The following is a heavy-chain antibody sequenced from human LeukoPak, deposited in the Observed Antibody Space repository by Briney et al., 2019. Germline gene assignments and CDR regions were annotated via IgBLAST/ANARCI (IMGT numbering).Heavy chain of an antibody. CDR3: AKSTYYYDSSGSFDY. J-gene: IGHJ4*02. V-gene: IGHV3-9*01. CDR1: GFTFDDYA. Sequence: GGSLRLSCAASGFTFDDYAMHWVRQAPGKGLEWVSGISWNSGSIGCADSVKGRFTISRDNATPSLYLQMNSLRAEDTALYYCAKSTYYYDSSGSFDYWGQGTLVTVSS. D-gene: IGHD3-22*01. CDR2: ISWNSGSI.